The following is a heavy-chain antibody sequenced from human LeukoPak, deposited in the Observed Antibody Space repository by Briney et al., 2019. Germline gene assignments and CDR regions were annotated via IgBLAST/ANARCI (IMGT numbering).Heavy chain of an antibody. J-gene: IGHJ4*02. Sequence: SETLSLTCTVSGGSISSYYWSWIRQPAGKGLEWIGRIYTSGSTNYNPSLKSRVTMSVDTSKNQFSLKLSSVTAADTAVYYCARDSSYGDYRDFDYWGQGTLVTVSS. CDR3: ARDSSYGDYRDFDY. CDR1: GGSISSYY. V-gene: IGHV4-4*07. D-gene: IGHD4-17*01. CDR2: IYTSGST.